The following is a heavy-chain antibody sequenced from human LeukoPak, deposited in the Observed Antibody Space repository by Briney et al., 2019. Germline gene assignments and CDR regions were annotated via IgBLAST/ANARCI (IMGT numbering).Heavy chain of an antibody. Sequence: KPGGSLRLSCAASGFTFSSYSMNWVRQAPGKGLEWVANINPAGSETYYVDPVKGRFSISRDNAKNLVYLQMNSLRAEDTAVYHCARFGYVAAVDVWGQGTPVTVSS. CDR1: GFTFSSYS. CDR3: ARFGYVAAVDV. D-gene: IGHD2-15*01. J-gene: IGHJ4*02. V-gene: IGHV3-7*01. CDR2: INPAGSET.